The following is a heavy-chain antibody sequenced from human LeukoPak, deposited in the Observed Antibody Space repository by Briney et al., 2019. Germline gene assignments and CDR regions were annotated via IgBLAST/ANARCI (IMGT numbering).Heavy chain of an antibody. CDR1: GGFISTHY. V-gene: IGHV4-59*11. J-gene: IGHJ3*02. D-gene: IGHD3-10*01. CDR2: FYYSGST. CDR3: ARDIGETDAFDI. Sequence: PSETLSLTCTVSGGFISTHYWNWIRQPPGKGLEWIGYFYYSGSTNYNPSLKSRVTMSVDTSKNQFSLRLSSVTAADTAIYYRARDIGETDAFDIWGQGTMVTVSS.